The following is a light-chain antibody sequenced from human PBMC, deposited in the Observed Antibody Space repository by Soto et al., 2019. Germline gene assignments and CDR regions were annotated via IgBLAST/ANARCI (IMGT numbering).Light chain of an antibody. V-gene: IGKV3-20*01. CDR2: GAS. CDR3: HQYGSPPQT. Sequence: EIVLTQSPVTLSLSPGDRATLFCRASQSVSSTHLAWYHQKPGQAPRLLIYGASTRASGIPDRFSGSGSGTDFTLTISRLETEDFAVYYCHQYGSPPQTFGQGT. J-gene: IGKJ1*01. CDR1: QSVSSTH.